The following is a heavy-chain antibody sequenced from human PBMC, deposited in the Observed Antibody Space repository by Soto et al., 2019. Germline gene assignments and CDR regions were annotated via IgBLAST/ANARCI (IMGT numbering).Heavy chain of an antibody. CDR3: AAIGSGYYYTDAFDI. Sequence: GASVKVSCKASGYTFTSYAMHWVRQAPGQRLEWMGWINAGNGNTKYSQKFQGRVTITRDMSTSTAYMELSSLRSEDTAVYYCAAIGSGYYYTDAFDILGQGTMVTVSS. CDR1: GYTFTSYA. CDR2: INAGNGNT. D-gene: IGHD3-22*01. V-gene: IGHV1-3*01. J-gene: IGHJ3*02.